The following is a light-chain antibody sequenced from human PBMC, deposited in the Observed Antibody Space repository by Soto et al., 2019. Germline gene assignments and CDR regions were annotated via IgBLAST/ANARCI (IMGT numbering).Light chain of an antibody. CDR3: QQYGSSPPEYT. CDR2: GAS. Sequence: EIVLTQSPDTLSLSPGERATLSCRASQSISSSYLAWYQQKPGQAPRPLIYGASSRATDIPDRFSGSGSGTDFTLTISRLEPEDFAVYYCQQYGSSPPEYTFGQGTKLEIK. V-gene: IGKV3-20*01. J-gene: IGKJ2*01. CDR1: QSISSSY.